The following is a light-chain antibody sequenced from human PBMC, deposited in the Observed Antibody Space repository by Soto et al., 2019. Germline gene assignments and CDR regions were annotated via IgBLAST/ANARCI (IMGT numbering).Light chain of an antibody. J-gene: IGLJ3*02. CDR1: SSDVGAYNY. Sequence: SALTQPRSVSGSPGQSVTFSCTGTSSDVGAYNYVSWYQHHPGKAPTLMIYDVNKRPSGVPDRFSGSKSGNTASLTISGLQAEDEADYYCCSYAGNYWVFGGGTKLTVL. CDR2: DVN. CDR3: CSYAGNYWV. V-gene: IGLV2-11*01.